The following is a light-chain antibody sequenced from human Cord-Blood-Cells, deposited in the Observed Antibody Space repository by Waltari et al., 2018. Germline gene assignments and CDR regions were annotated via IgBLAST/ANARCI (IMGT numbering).Light chain of an antibody. CDR3: SSYAGSNNFDV. V-gene: IGLV2-8*01. J-gene: IGLJ1*01. CDR2: EVS. CDR1: SSDVGGYNY. Sequence: QSALTQPPSASGSPGQSVTISCTGTSSDVGGYNYVSWYQQHPGKAPKLMIYEVSKRPAGVPDSFSGSKSGNTASLTVSGLQAEDEADYYCSSYAGSNNFDVFGTGTKVTVL.